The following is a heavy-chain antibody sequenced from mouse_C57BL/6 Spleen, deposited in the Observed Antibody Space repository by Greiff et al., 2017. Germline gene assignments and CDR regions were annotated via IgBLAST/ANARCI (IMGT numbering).Heavy chain of an antibody. D-gene: IGHD2-1*01. CDR1: GFTFSDYY. CDR2: INYDGSST. V-gene: IGHV5-16*01. CDR3: ARASGNFYAMDY. J-gene: IGHJ4*01. Sequence: EVQLVESEGGLVQPGSSMKLSCTASGFTFSDYYMAWVRQVPEKGLEWVANINYDGSSTYYLDSLKSRFIISRDNAKNILYLQMSSLKSEDTATYYCARASGNFYAMDYWGQGTSVTVSS.